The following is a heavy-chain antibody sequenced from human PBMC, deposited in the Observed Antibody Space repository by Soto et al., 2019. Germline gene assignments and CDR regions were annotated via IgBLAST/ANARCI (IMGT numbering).Heavy chain of an antibody. D-gene: IGHD2-15*01. CDR1: GGSISSSSYY. CDR3: ARGGGYFDY. CDR2: IYYSGST. V-gene: IGHV4-39*01. J-gene: IGHJ4*02. Sequence: SETLSLTCTVSGGSISSSSYYWGWIRQPPGKGLEWIGSIYYSGSTYYNPSLKSRVTISVDTSKNQFSLKLSSVTAADTAVYYCARGGGYFDYWGQGTLVTVSS.